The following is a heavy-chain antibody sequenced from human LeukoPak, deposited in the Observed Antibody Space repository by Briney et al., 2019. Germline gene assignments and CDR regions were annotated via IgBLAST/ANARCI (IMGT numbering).Heavy chain of an antibody. CDR3: ARGGIQLSGIDEFDY. D-gene: IGHD1-1*01. CDR2: IGIRGDT. J-gene: IGHJ4*02. CDR1: GFTFIYYD. V-gene: IGHV3-13*01. Sequence: SGGSLRLLCAASGFTFIYYDVHWLRQVIGKGLEWVSAIGIRGDTHYSGSVKGRFTISRENAESSLYLQMNSLRAEDTAVYYCARGGIQLSGIDEFDYWGQGTLVTVSS.